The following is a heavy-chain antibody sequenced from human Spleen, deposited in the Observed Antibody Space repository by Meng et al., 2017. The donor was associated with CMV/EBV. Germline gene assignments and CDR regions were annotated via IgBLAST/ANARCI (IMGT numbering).Heavy chain of an antibody. Sequence: GESLKISCAASGFTFKNYEMNWVRQAPGKGLEWVAVISYDGNTKYYADSVKGRFTVSRDNSKNTLFLQMNSLRAEDTALYYCTRKDGRSASGDYYYYYGMDVWGQGTTVTVSS. D-gene: IGHD2-8*02. CDR2: ISYDGNTK. V-gene: IGHV3-30-3*01. J-gene: IGHJ6*02. CDR1: GFTFKNYE. CDR3: TRKDGRSASGDYYYYYGMDV.